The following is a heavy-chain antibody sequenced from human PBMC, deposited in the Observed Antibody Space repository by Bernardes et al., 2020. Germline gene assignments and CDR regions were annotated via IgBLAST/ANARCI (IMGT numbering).Heavy chain of an antibody. D-gene: IGHD3-22*01. J-gene: IGHJ4*02. CDR2: IYYSGST. Sequence: LSLTFTVSGGSISSGGYYWSWIRQHPGKGLEWIGYIYYSGSTYYNPSLKSRVTISVDTSKNQFSLKLSSVTAADTAVYYCAGLYSSSWPTPWMGYYYDSSDAYWGQGTLVTVSS. CDR3: AGLYSSSWPTPWMGYYYDSSDAY. CDR1: GGSISSGGYY. V-gene: IGHV4-31*03.